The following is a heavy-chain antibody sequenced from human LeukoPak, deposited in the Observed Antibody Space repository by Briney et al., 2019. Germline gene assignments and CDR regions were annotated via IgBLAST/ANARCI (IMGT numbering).Heavy chain of an antibody. J-gene: IGHJ3*02. V-gene: IGHV3-53*01. CDR3: ARDRGDGYNGAFDI. CDR1: GFTVSSNY. D-gene: IGHD5-24*01. CDR2: IYSGGST. Sequence: GGSLRLSCAASGFTVSSNYMSWVRQAPGKGLEWVSVIYSGGSTYSADSLKGRFTISRDNTKNTLYLQMNSLRAEDTAVYYCARDRGDGYNGAFDIWGQGTMVTVSS.